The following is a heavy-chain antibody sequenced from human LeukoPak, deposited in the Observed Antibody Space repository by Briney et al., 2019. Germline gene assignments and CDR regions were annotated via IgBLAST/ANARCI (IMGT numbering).Heavy chain of an antibody. J-gene: IGHJ4*02. V-gene: IGHV4-39*07. CDR3: ASSGYCSGGSCYSF. CDR1: GGSISSSSYY. Sequence: SETLSLTCTVSGGSISSSSYYWGWIRQPPGKGLEWIGSIYYSGSTYYNPSLKSRVTISVDTSKNQFSLKLSSVTAADTAVYCCASSGYCSGGSCYSFWGQGTLVTVSS. CDR2: IYYSGST. D-gene: IGHD2-15*01.